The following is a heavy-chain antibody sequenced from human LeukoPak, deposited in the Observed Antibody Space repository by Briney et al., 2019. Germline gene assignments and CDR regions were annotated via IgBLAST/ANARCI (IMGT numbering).Heavy chain of an antibody. CDR2: IRYDGSNR. V-gene: IGHV3-30*02. D-gene: IGHD3-16*01. CDR3: ARDLLGGNEGLDY. J-gene: IGHJ4*02. Sequence: GGSLRLSCAASGFTFSNYGMHWVRQAPGKGLEWVAFIRYDGSNRYYVDSVKGRFTISRDNSKNTLYLQMNSLRAEDTAVYYCARDLLGGNEGLDYWGQGTLVTVSS. CDR1: GFTFSNYG.